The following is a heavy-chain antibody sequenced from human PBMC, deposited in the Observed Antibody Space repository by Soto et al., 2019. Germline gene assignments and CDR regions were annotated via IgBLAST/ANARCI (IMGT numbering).Heavy chain of an antibody. CDR1: GFTFSSYG. D-gene: IGHD5-12*01. Sequence: QVQLVESGGGVVQPGRSLRLSCAASGFTFSSYGMHWVRQAPGKGLEWVALVWYDGGNKYYADSVKGRFTISRDNSKNRLSVEMNSLRDEDRAVYYCGGAAGYSGHGYVYYCGMDVWGQGTTVTVSS. CDR2: VWYDGGNK. V-gene: IGHV3-33*01. CDR3: GGAAGYSGHGYVYYCGMDV. J-gene: IGHJ6*02.